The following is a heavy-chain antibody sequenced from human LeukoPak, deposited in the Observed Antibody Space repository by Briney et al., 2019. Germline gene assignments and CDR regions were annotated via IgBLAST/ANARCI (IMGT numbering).Heavy chain of an antibody. CDR1: GFTFTDFY. Sequence: GGSLRLSCAASGFTFTDFYMNWVRQAPGKGLEWVSWISPTSSYMYYADSVKGRFTISRDNAKNSLYLQMNSLRAEDTAVYYCARQTDIVIVPAAYFDYWGQRTLVTVSS. J-gene: IGHJ4*02. CDR2: ISPTSSYM. V-gene: IGHV3-21*01. CDR3: ARQTDIVIVPAAYFDY. D-gene: IGHD2-2*01.